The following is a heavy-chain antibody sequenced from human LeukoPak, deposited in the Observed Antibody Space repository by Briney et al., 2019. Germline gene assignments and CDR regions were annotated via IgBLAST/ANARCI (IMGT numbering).Heavy chain of an antibody. Sequence: GGSLRLSCAASGFTFSSYSMNWVRQAPGKGLEWVSSISSSSSYIYYADSVKGRFTISRDNAKNSLYLQMNSLRAEDTAVYYCARDLLNYYDSSGYYFDYWGQGTLVTVSS. CDR3: ARDLLNYYDSSGYYFDY. J-gene: IGHJ4*02. CDR2: ISSSSSYI. V-gene: IGHV3-21*01. CDR1: GFTFSSYS. D-gene: IGHD3-22*01.